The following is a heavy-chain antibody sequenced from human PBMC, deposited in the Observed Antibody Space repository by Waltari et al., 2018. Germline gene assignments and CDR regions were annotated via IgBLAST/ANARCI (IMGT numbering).Heavy chain of an antibody. J-gene: IGHJ4*02. Sequence: EVRLVESGGGSVQQGESLRLSCVVSGFTFDNFWMHWVRQVPGKGLMWVSRINPDGTDTTYADSVKGRFTMSRDNSRNTLYLEMTGLRVDDSAVYYCARGPFSYSSGTQSHWGRGALVTVSS. V-gene: IGHV3-74*01. D-gene: IGHD1-7*01. CDR3: ARGPFSYSSGTQSH. CDR2: INPDGTDT. CDR1: GFTFDNFW.